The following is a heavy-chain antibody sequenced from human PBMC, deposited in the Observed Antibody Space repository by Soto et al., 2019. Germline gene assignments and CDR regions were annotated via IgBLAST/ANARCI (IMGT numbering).Heavy chain of an antibody. CDR3: ASAWGLFYDYVWGSYRHFDY. CDR1: GGSISSSSYY. D-gene: IGHD3-16*02. J-gene: IGHJ4*02. V-gene: IGHV4-39*01. CDR2: IYYSGST. Sequence: PSDTLSLTCTVSGGSISSSSYYWGWIRQPPGKGLEWIGSIYYSGSTYYNPSLKSRGTISVDTSKNQFSLKLSSVTAPDTAVYYCASAWGLFYDYVWGSYRHFDYWGQRPLITVSS.